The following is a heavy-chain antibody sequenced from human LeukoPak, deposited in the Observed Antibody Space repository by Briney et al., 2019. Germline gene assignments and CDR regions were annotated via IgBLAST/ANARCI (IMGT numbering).Heavy chain of an antibody. CDR2: IRYGGSNK. CDR1: GFTFSIYG. Sequence: GGSLRLSCAASGFTFSIYGIHWVRQAPGKGLEWVAFIRYGGSNKYYADSVKGRFTISRDNSKNTLYLQMNSLRAEDTAVYYCANDAPYCSGGSCYSFFDYWGQGTLVTVSS. V-gene: IGHV3-30*02. D-gene: IGHD2-15*01. CDR3: ANDAPYCSGGSCYSFFDY. J-gene: IGHJ4*02.